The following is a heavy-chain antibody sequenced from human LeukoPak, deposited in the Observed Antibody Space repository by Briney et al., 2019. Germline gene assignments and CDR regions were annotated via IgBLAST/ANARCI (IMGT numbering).Heavy chain of an antibody. CDR2: ISGSGGST. CDR3: AKGASSAWLLYRFDP. V-gene: IGHV3-23*01. J-gene: IGHJ5*02. CDR1: GFTFRNYV. D-gene: IGHD6-19*01. Sequence: GGSLRLSCAASGFTFRNYVMSWVRQAPGKGLEWVSTISGSGGSTYYADSVKGRFTISRDNSKNSVYLQMNNLRAEDTTVYYCAKGASSAWLLYRFDPWGQGTLVTVSS.